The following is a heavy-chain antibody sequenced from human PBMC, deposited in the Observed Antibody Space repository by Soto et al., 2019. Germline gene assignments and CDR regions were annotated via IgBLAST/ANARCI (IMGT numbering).Heavy chain of an antibody. CDR1: GFTFSSYA. CDR2: ILYDGSNK. J-gene: IGHJ3*02. Sequence: QVQLVESGGGVVQPGRSLRLSCAASGFTFSSYAMHWVRQAPGKGLEWVAVILYDGSNKYYPDSVKGRFTISRDNSKNTLYLQMNSLRGEDTAVYYCARETEAFDIWGQGTMVTVSS. V-gene: IGHV3-30-3*01. CDR3: ARETEAFDI.